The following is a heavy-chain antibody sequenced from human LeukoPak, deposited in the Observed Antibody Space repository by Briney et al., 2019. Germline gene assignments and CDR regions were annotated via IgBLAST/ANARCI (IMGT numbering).Heavy chain of an antibody. CDR3: ARWGMAYFDWLFPLGDEHPVDY. V-gene: IGHV1-8*01. D-gene: IGHD3-9*01. CDR1: GYTFTSYD. Sequence: ASVEVSCKASGYTFTSYDINWVRQATGQGLEWMGWMNPNSGNTGYAQKFQGRVTMTRNISISTAYMELSSLRAEDTAVYYCARWGMAYFDWLFPLGDEHPVDYWGQGTLVTVSS. CDR2: MNPNSGNT. J-gene: IGHJ4*02.